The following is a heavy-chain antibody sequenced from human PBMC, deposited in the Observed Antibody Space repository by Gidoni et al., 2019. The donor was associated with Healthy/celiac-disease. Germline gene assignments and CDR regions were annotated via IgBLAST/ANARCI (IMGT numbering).Heavy chain of an antibody. V-gene: IGHV1-3*01. D-gene: IGHD1-26*01. CDR3: AREPLRTTLWTRIHDAFDI. CDR2: INAGNGNT. CDR1: GYTFTSYA. J-gene: IGHJ3*02. Sequence: QVQLVQSGAEVKKPGASVKVSCKASGYTFTSYAMHWVRQAPGQRLEWMGWINAGNGNTKYSQKFQGRVTITRDTSASTAYMELSSLRSEDTAVYYCAREPLRTTLWTRIHDAFDIWGQGTMVTVSS.